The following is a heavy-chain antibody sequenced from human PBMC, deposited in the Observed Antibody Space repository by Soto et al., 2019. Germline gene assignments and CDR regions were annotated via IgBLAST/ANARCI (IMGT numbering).Heavy chain of an antibody. Sequence: GGSLRLSCAASVFTFSTYAMHWVRQAPGKGLEWVAAISYVGNYEYYADSVKGRFTLSRDNSKNTLYLQINSLRPEDTAVYYCARTSIAAAGKGSLEYWGQGTMVAVSS. CDR2: ISYVGNYE. CDR3: ARTSIAAAGKGSLEY. J-gene: IGHJ4*02. CDR1: VFTFSTYA. V-gene: IGHV3-30-3*01. D-gene: IGHD6-13*01.